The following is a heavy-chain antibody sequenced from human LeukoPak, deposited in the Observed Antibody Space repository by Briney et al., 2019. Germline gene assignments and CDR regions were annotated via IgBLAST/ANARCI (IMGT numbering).Heavy chain of an antibody. D-gene: IGHD3-3*01. CDR3: ARDLLVLRFLEWLSAYFDY. Sequence: SATLSLTCTNSGGSISSSSYYWSWIRQPPGKGQEWIGSIYYSGSTYYNPSLKSRVTISVDTSKNQFSLKLSSVTAADTAVYYCARDLLVLRFLEWLSAYFDYWGQGTLVTVSS. V-gene: IGHV4-39*07. J-gene: IGHJ4*02. CDR1: GGSISSSSYY. CDR2: IYYSGST.